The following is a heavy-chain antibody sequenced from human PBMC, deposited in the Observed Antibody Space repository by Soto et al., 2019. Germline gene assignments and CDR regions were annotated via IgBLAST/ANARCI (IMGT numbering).Heavy chain of an antibody. CDR1: GGTFSSYA. CDR3: ARLGWYYFESSGVMVGG. V-gene: IGHV1-69*12. D-gene: IGHD3-22*01. J-gene: IGHJ6*02. Sequence: QVQLVQSRAEMKKPGSSVKVSCKASGGTFSSYAINWVRQAPGQGLQWMGGIIPISGTANYAHKFQGRVTITADEATSRVYMELTSLRSEERAVYYWARLGWYYFESSGVMVGGWCQGTKVTVSS. CDR2: IIPISGTA.